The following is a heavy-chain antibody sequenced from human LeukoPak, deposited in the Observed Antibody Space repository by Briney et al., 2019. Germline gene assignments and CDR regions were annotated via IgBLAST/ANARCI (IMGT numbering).Heavy chain of an antibody. CDR3: ARDYDFWSGYYLIEGFFDY. J-gene: IGHJ4*02. CDR1: GFTFSSYW. CDR2: IKQDGSEK. V-gene: IGHV3-7*01. D-gene: IGHD3-3*01. Sequence: GGSLRLSCAASGFTFSSYWMSWVRQAPGKGLEWVANIKQDGSEKYYVDSVKGRFTTSRDNAKNSLYLQMNSLRAEDTAVYYCARDYDFWSGYYLIEGFFDYWGQGTLVTVSS.